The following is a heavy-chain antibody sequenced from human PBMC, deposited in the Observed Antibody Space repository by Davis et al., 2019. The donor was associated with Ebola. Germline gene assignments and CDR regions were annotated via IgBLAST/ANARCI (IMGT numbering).Heavy chain of an antibody. CDR1: GYTFTSYG. V-gene: IGHV1-18*04. D-gene: IGHD1-1*01. CDR3: ARAQFPTTSDH. CDR2: INPHNGNT. J-gene: IGHJ4*02. Sequence: AASVKVSCKASGYTFTSYGITWVRQAPGQGLECMGWINPHNGNTNYAQNVQGRVTMTTDPSTCTADLEVGGLRSDDTAVYYCARAQFPTTSDHWGQGTLVTVSS.